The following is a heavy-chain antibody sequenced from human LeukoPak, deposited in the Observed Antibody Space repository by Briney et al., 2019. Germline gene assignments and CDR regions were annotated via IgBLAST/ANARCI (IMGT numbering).Heavy chain of an antibody. CDR1: GFTFSSYS. V-gene: IGHV3-48*01. J-gene: IGHJ4*02. D-gene: IGHD1-26*01. Sequence: PGGSLRLSCAASGFTFSSYSMNWVRQAPGKGLEWVSYISSSGSTIYYADSVKGRFTISRDNAKNSLYLQMNSLRAEDTAVYYCARDPGVVGATRNWGQGTLVTVSS. CDR3: ARDPGVVGATRN. CDR2: ISSSGSTI.